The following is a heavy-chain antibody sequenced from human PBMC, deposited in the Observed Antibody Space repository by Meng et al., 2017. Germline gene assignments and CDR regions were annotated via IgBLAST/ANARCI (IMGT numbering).Heavy chain of an antibody. CDR1: GGSISSYY. J-gene: IGHJ5*02. CDR3: ARDPRGYSSGWYAWFDP. V-gene: IGHV4-59*01. Sequence: SETLSPTCIVSGGSISSYYWSWIRQPPGKGLEWIGYIYYSGSTNYNPSLKSRVTISVDTSKNQFSLKLSSVTAADTAVYYCARDPRGYSSGWYAWFDPWGQGTLVTVSS. CDR2: IYYSGST. D-gene: IGHD6-19*01.